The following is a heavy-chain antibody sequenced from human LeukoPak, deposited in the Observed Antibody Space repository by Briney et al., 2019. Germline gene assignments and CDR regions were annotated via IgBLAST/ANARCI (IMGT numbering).Heavy chain of an antibody. CDR1: GGSFSGCY. V-gene: IGHV4-34*01. CDR2: INHSGST. CDR3: ARGGPDLAREYFQY. D-gene: IGHD5-12*01. Sequence: PSETLSLTCAVYGGSFSGCYWSWIRQPPGKGLEWIGEINHSGSTNYNPSLKSRVTISVDTSKNQFSLNLSSVTAADTAVYYCARGGPDLAREYFQYWGQGTLVTVS. J-gene: IGHJ1*01.